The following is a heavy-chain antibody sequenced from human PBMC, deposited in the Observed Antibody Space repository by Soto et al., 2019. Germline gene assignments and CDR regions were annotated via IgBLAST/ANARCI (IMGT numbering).Heavy chain of an antibody. CDR3: ARDLLAITGTSNDAFVS. J-gene: IGHJ3*01. CDR1: GYTFTRYG. V-gene: IGHV1-18*01. D-gene: IGHD1-20*01. CDR2: ISVYNGST. Sequence: XSVKVSCKASGYTFTRYGIIWVRQSPGQGLEWMAWISVYNGSTNYAQKFQGRVTMTTDTSTSTAYMELRSLRSDDTAVYYCARDLLAITGTSNDAFVSWGQGTMVTV.